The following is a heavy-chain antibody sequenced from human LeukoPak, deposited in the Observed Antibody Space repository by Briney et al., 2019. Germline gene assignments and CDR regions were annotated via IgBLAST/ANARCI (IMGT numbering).Heavy chain of an antibody. D-gene: IGHD5-12*01. CDR2: ISSSSSYI. V-gene: IGHV3-21*01. Sequence: GGSLRLSCAASGFTFSSYSMNWVRQAPGKGLEWVSSISSSSSYICYADSVKGRFTISRDNAKNSLYLQMNSLRAEDTAVYYCARGYSGYDGPGYWGQGTLVTVSS. CDR3: ARGYSGYDGPGY. J-gene: IGHJ4*02. CDR1: GFTFSSYS.